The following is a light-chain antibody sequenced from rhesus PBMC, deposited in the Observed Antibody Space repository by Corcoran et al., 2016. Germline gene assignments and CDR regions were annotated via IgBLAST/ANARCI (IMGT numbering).Light chain of an antibody. CDR3: QQHTSYPYS. CDR2: YAT. CDR1: QGISNY. Sequence: DIQMTQSPSSLSASVGDTVTITCRASQGISNYVAWYQQKPGTAPEPLNYYATNLESGVPSRVSGSGSGTGFALTFSSLQPDDFAIYYCQQHTSYPYSFGQGTKVEIK. J-gene: IGKJ2*01. V-gene: IGKV1S14*01.